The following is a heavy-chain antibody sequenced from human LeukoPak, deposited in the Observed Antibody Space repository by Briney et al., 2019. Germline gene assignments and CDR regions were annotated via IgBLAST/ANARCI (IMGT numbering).Heavy chain of an antibody. CDR2: INISSSAI. CDR3: ARGDNPFLL. CDR1: EFPFSSYS. Sequence: GGSLRLSCAASEFPFSSYSMNWVRQAPWKGLEWLSYINISSSAIYYADSVKGRFTISRDNAKNSLYLQMNSLRAEDTAVYYYARGDNPFLLWGQGTLVTVSS. D-gene: IGHD3-22*01. V-gene: IGHV3-48*04. J-gene: IGHJ4*02.